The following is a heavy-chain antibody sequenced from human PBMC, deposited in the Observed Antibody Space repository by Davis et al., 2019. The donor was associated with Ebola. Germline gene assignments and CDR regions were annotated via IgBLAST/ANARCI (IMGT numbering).Heavy chain of an antibody. CDR1: GGSISSSNF. J-gene: IGHJ3*02. CDR3: VSGGLYYYDKGNPAFDI. CDR2: IYHSGTT. Sequence: MPSETLSLTCAVSGGSISSSNFWTWVRQPPGKGLEWIGEIYHSGTTNYNPSLKSRVTISVDKSKNHFSLKLSSVTAADTAVYYCVSGGLYYYDKGNPAFDIWGQGTTVTVSS. D-gene: IGHD3-22*01. V-gene: IGHV4-4*02.